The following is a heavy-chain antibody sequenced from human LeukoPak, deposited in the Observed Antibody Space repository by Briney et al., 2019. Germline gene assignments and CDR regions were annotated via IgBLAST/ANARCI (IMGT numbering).Heavy chain of an antibody. V-gene: IGHV3-48*01. D-gene: IGHD4-17*01. CDR3: ARDTPVTTDY. J-gene: IGHJ4*02. Sequence: PGGSLRLSCAASGFTFSSYSMNWVRQAPGKGLEWVSYISSSSSTIYYADSVKGRFTISRDNAKNSLYLRMNSLRAEDTAVYYCARDTPVTTDYWGQGTLVTVSS. CDR1: GFTFSSYS. CDR2: ISSSSSTI.